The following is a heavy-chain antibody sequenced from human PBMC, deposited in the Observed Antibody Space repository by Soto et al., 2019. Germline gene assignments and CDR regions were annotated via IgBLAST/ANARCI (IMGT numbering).Heavy chain of an antibody. J-gene: IGHJ4*02. CDR1: GGSISSGGYY. CDR3: ARGLNYDILTGYYSWTPNFDY. CDR2: IYYSGST. V-gene: IGHV4-31*03. Sequence: SETLSLTCTVSGGSISSGGYYWSWIRQHPGKGLEWIGYIYYSGSTYYNPSLKSRVTISVDTSKNQFSLKLSSVIAADTAVYYCARGLNYDILTGYYSWTPNFDYWGQGTLVTVSS. D-gene: IGHD3-9*01.